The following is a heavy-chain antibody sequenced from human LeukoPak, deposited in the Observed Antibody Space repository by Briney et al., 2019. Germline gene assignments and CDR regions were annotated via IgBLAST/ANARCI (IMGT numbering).Heavy chain of an antibody. CDR3: ARGEAQQLVGNRLFST. J-gene: IGHJ4*02. CDR1: GFTFSSYS. D-gene: IGHD6-13*01. Sequence: KPGGSLRLSCAASGFTFSSYSMNWVRQAPGKGLEWVSSISSSSSYIYYADSVKGRFTISRDNAKNSLYLQMNSLRAEDTAVYYCARGEAQQLVGNRLFSTWGQGTLVTVSS. CDR2: ISSSSSYI. V-gene: IGHV3-21*01.